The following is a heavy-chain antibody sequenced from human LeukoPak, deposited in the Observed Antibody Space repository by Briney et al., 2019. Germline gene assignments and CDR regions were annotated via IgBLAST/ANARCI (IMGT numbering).Heavy chain of an antibody. V-gene: IGHV3-33*01. Sequence: GGSLRLSCAASGFTLSSRGMHWVRQAPGKGLEWVAGMWYDGSKEDYADSVKGRFTISRDMSKNTLNLQMNSLRVEDTAMFYCARDLSFGSLDFRGQGTLVTVSS. CDR1: GFTLSSRG. J-gene: IGHJ4*02. D-gene: IGHD1-26*01. CDR3: ARDLSFGSLDF. CDR2: MWYDGSKE.